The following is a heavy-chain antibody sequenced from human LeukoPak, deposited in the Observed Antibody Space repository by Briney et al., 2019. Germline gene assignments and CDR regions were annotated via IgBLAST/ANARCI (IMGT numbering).Heavy chain of an antibody. CDR1: GDSISSGYY. CDR3: ARDRFMSAYGSSWYGFDY. CDR2: IYHSGST. J-gene: IGHJ4*02. D-gene: IGHD6-13*01. V-gene: IGHV4-38-2*02. Sequence: SETLSLTCTVSGDSISSGYYWGWIRQPPGQGLEWIGSIYHSGSTYYNPSLKSRVTISVDTSKNQFSLKLSSVTAADTAVYYCARDRFMSAYGSSWYGFDYWGQGTLVTVSS.